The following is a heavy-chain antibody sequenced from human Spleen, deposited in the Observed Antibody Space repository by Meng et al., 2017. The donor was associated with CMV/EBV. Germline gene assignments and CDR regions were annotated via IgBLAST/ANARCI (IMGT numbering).Heavy chain of an antibody. Sequence: GGSLRLSCAASGFTFDDYAMHWVRQAPGKSLEWVSGISWNSGSIGYADSVKGRFTISRDNAKNTLYLQMNSLRAEDTAVYYCARGSTAGYWGQGTLVTVSS. CDR1: GFTFDDYA. CDR2: ISWNSGSI. CDR3: ARGSTAGY. V-gene: IGHV3-9*01. J-gene: IGHJ4*02.